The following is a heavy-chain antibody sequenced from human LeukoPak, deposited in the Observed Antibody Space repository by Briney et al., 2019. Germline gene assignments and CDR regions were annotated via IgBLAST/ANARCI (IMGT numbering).Heavy chain of an antibody. CDR2: IKRDGNEK. V-gene: IGHV3-7*01. CDR1: GFTFSRYW. CDR3: AKEGAYPIITYDS. Sequence: PGGSLRLSCAASGFTFSRYWMNWVRQAPGKGREWVANIKRDGNEKNYVDSVKGRFSISRDNAKNSLYLQMDSLRAEDTAVYYCAKEGAYPIITYDSWGQGALVTVSS. J-gene: IGHJ5*01. D-gene: IGHD3-10*01.